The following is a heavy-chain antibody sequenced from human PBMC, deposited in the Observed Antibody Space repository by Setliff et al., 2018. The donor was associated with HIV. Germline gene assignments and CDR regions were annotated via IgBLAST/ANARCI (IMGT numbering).Heavy chain of an antibody. CDR1: GFTVSTYS. D-gene: IGHD5-18*01. CDR2: LSRGGDNT. J-gene: IGHJ4*02. CDR3: TRVSAWIQLTYYFDY. Sequence: GGSLRLSCLVSGFTVSTYSLNWARQAPGKRPEYVAALSRGGDNTKYADSVKGRFIISRDTSKNTLYLQMSSLRPDDTAVYYCTRVSAWIQLTYYFDYWGQGTLVTVSS. V-gene: IGHV3-64D*09.